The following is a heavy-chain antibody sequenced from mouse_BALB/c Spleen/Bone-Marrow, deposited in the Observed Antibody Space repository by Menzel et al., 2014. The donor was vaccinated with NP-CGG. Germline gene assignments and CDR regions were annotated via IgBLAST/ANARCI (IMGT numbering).Heavy chain of an antibody. Sequence: LQQSGAELVKPGASVKMSCKASGYTFTSYNMHWVKQTPGQGLEWIGAIYPGNGDTSYNQKFKGKATLTADKSSSTAYMQLSSLTSEDSAVYYCARGLYYGYVWYFDVWGAGTTVTVSS. CDR3: ARGLYYGYVWYFDV. CDR2: IYPGNGDT. D-gene: IGHD2-2*01. CDR1: GYTFTSYN. V-gene: IGHV1-12*01. J-gene: IGHJ1*01.